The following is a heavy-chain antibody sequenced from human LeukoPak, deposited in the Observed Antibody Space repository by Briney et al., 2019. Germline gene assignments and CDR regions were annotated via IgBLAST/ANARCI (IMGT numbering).Heavy chain of an antibody. CDR1: GFTFDDYA. J-gene: IGHJ6*02. CDR3: AKGLLDTAMVVDYYYGMDV. Sequence: GGSLRLSCSASGFTFDDYAMHWVRQAPGKGLEWVSLISGDGGSTYYADSVKGRFTISRDNSKNSLYLQMNSLRTEDTALYYCAKGLLDTAMVVDYYYGMDVWGQGTTVTVSS. CDR2: ISGDGGST. D-gene: IGHD5-18*01. V-gene: IGHV3-43*02.